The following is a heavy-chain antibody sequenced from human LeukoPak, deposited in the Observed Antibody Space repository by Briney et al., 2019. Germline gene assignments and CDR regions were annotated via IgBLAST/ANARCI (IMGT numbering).Heavy chain of an antibody. Sequence: ASVKVSCKASGYTFTSYGISWVRQAPGQGLEWMGCISAYNGNTNYAQKLQGRVTMTTDTSTSTAYMELRSLRSDDTAVYYCARGFAGRIAAAEGDYWGQGTLVTVSS. CDR2: ISAYNGNT. D-gene: IGHD6-13*01. J-gene: IGHJ4*02. V-gene: IGHV1-18*01. CDR3: ARGFAGRIAAAEGDY. CDR1: GYTFTSYG.